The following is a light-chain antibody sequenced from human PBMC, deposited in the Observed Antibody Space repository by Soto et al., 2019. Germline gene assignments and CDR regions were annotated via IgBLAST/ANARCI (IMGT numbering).Light chain of an antibody. CDR2: AAS. Sequence: DIQMTQSPSSLSASVGDRVTITCLASQSISSYLNWYQQKPGKAPKLLIYAASSLQSGVPSRFSGSGSGTDFTLTISSLLPEDFATYYCQQSYSSPPTFGQGTRLEIK. CDR1: QSISSY. J-gene: IGKJ5*01. V-gene: IGKV1-39*01. CDR3: QQSYSSPPT.